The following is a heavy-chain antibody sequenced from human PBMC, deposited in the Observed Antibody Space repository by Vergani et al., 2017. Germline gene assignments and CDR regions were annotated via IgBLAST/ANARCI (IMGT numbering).Heavy chain of an antibody. CDR3: AGGYSYGYNYMDV. CDR1: GGSFSGYY. V-gene: IGHV4-34*01. Sequence: QLQLQQWGAGLLKPSETLSLTCAVYGGSFSGYYWSWIRQPPGKGLEWIGEINHSGSTNDNPSLKSRVTISVDTSKNQFSLKLSSVTAADTAVYYCAGGYSYGYNYMDVWGKGTTVTVSS. J-gene: IGHJ6*03. D-gene: IGHD5-18*01. CDR2: INHSGST.